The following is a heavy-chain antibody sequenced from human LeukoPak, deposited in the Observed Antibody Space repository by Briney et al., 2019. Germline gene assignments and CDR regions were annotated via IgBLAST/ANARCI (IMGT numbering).Heavy chain of an antibody. J-gene: IGHJ3*02. D-gene: IGHD5-12*01. CDR2: IYYSGST. V-gene: IGHV4-59*08. Sequence: SETLSLTCTVSGGPISSYYWSWIRQPPGKGLEWIGYIYYSGSTNYNPSLKSRVTISVDTSKNQFSLKLSSVTAADTAVYYCARGRRDGYNPHDAFDIWGQGTMVTVSS. CDR3: ARGRRDGYNPHDAFDI. CDR1: GGPISSYY.